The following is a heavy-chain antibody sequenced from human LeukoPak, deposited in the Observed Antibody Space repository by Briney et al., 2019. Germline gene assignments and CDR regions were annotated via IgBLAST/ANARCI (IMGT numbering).Heavy chain of an antibody. CDR3: ARGIAVAGTGELFDY. Sequence: PSGTLSLTCAVSGGSISSSNWWSWVRQPPGKGLEWIGEIYHSGSTNYNPSLKSRVTISVDKSKNQFSLKLSSVTAADTAVYYCARGIAVAGTGELFDYWGQGTLVTVPS. J-gene: IGHJ4*02. V-gene: IGHV4-4*02. D-gene: IGHD6-19*01. CDR1: GGSISSSNW. CDR2: IYHSGST.